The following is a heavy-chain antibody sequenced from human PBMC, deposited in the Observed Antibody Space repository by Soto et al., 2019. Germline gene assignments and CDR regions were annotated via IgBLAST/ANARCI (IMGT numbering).Heavy chain of an antibody. CDR1: GFSLSTSGVG. D-gene: IGHD4-17*01. J-gene: IGHJ4*02. CDR2: IYWDDDK. CDR3: ARGGSVTSFDY. Sequence: QITLKESGPTLVKPTQTLTLTCTFSGFSLSTSGVGVGWFRQPPGKALEWLALIYWDDDKRYSPSLKSRLTITKDTSTNQVVLTMTNMDPVDTATYFCARGGSVTSFDYWGQGTLVTVSS. V-gene: IGHV2-5*02.